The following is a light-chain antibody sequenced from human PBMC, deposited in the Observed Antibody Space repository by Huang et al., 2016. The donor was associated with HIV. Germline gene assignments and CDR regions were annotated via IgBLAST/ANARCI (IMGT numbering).Light chain of an antibody. CDR3: QQYDGLPPWT. CDR1: EDIARF. V-gene: IGKV1-33*01. CDR2: ASS. J-gene: IGKJ1*01. Sequence: DIQMTQSPSSLSASIGDKVTITCQATEDIARFLNWYQQKPGQGPKLLIYASSTLQTGVPSRFSGSGYGTDFSFTISSLQPEDIATYYCQQYDGLPPWTFGQGTKVEIQ.